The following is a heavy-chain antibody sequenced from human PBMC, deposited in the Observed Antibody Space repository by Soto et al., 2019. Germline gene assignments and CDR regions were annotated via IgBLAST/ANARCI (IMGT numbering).Heavy chain of an antibody. V-gene: IGHV3-30*03. J-gene: IGHJ4*02. CDR1: GFTLSNYG. CDR3: ARAYYFGSGTSYTLYY. D-gene: IGHD3-10*01. Sequence: PXGSLRLSCAASGFTLSNYGMHWVRQAPGKGLEWVAVISDDGVSKYYADSVQGRFTISRDNSESAVFLQMNSLRPDDTALYFCARAYYFGSGTSYTLYYWGQGTQVTVSS. CDR2: ISDDGVSK.